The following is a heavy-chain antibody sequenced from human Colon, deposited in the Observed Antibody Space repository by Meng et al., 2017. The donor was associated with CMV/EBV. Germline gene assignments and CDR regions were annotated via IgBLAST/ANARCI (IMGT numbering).Heavy chain of an antibody. Sequence: QVQLQESGPGLVKPSQTLSLTCTVSGDSVNNDHYYWSWIRQPPGKGLEWIGYRYYTGSTNYNPSLESRVTILLDTIRSQFSLQLTSLTAADTAVYYCATGRYSYGSENWGQGTLVTVSS. CDR2: RYYTGST. J-gene: IGHJ4*02. CDR3: ATGRYSYGSEN. V-gene: IGHV4-61*01. D-gene: IGHD3-16*01. CDR1: GDSVNNDHYY.